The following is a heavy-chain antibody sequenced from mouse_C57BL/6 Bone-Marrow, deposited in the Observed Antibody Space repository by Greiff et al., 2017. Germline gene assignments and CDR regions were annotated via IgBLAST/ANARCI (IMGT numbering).Heavy chain of an antibody. J-gene: IGHJ2*01. CDR2: IDPEIGDT. CDR1: GFNIKDDY. Sequence: VQLQQSGAELVRPGASVKLSCTASGFNIKDDYIHWVKQRPEQGLEWIGWIDPEIGDTEYASTFQGKATITSDKASNTAYLQLSSLTSEDTAVYYCSSFDGNYFDFWGQGTPLTVAS. D-gene: IGHD2-3*01. V-gene: IGHV14-4*01. CDR3: SSFDGNYFDF.